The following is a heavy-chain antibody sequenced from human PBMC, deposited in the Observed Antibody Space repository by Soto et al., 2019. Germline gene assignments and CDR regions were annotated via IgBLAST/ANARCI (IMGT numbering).Heavy chain of an antibody. V-gene: IGHV4-39*01. CDR1: GGSIRSSSYY. J-gene: IGHJ6*02. CDR2: FYYSGNT. CDR3: ARGESIAGDTFYYGMHA. D-gene: IGHD1-26*01. Sequence: SVTMSLNCTVSGGSIRSSSYYWGWIRQPPGKGLEWIGSFYYSGNTYYNPSLKSRLTISVDTSKKQFSLKLSSVTAADTAVYYCARGESIAGDTFYYGMHACCQRTTVTVS.